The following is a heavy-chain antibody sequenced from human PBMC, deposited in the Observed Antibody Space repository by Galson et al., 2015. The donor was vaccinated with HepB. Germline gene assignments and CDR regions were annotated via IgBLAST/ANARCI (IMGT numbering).Heavy chain of an antibody. V-gene: IGHV3-48*01. CDR2: ISSSSSTI. J-gene: IGHJ4*02. D-gene: IGHD3-22*01. CDR3: AREPNYDISSYYFDY. Sequence: SLRLSCAASGFTFSNYPMNWVRQAPGKGLEWVSYISSSSSTIYYADSVKGRFTISRDNAKNSLYLQMNSLRAEDTAVYYCAREPNYDISSYYFDYWGQGTLVTVSS. CDR1: GFTFSNYP.